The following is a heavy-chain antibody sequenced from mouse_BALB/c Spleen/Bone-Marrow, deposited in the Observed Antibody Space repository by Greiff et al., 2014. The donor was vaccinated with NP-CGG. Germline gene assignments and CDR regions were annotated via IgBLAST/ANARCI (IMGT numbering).Heavy chain of an antibody. CDR2: INPSNGGT. D-gene: IGHD2-12*01. CDR3: TRSRRAMDY. Sequence: QVQLQQSGAELVKPGASVKLSCKASGYTFTSYYMYWVKQRPGQGLEWIGEINPSNGGTNFNEKFKSKATLTVDKSSSTAYMQLSSLTSEDSAVYYCTRSRRAMDYWGQGTKITVSS. V-gene: IGHV1S81*02. J-gene: IGHJ4*01. CDR1: GYTFTSYY.